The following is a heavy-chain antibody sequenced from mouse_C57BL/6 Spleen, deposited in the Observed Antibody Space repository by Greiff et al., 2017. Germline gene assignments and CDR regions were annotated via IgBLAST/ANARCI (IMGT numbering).Heavy chain of an antibody. CDR1: GYAFSSSW. CDR3: ATGYYGSSYLDY. V-gene: IGHV1-82*01. J-gene: IGHJ2*01. CDR2: IYPGDGDT. Sequence: VQLQQSGPELVKPGASVKISCKASGYAFSSSWMNWVKQRPGKGLEWIGRIYPGDGDTNYNGKFKGKATLTADKSSSTAYMQLSSLTSEDAAVYVCATGYYGSSYLDYWGQGTTLTVSS. D-gene: IGHD1-1*01.